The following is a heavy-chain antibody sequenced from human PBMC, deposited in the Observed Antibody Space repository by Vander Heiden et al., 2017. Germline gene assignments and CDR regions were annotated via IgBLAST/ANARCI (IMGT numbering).Heavy chain of an antibody. CDR2: ISGSGS. CDR1: RFTFSSYV. Sequence: VQLLESGGGLVQPGGSLRLSCAASRFTFSSYVLSWVRQAPGKGLEWVSVISGSGSYYADSVKGRFTISRDNSKNTLYLQMSSLTADDTAVYYCAKEGGRGGYDFDYWGQGTLVTVSS. V-gene: IGHV3-23*01. CDR3: AKEGGRGGYDFDY. J-gene: IGHJ4*02. D-gene: IGHD5-12*01.